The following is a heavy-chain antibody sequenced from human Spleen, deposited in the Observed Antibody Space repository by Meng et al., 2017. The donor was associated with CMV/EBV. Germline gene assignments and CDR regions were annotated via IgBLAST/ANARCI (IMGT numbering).Heavy chain of an antibody. CDR2: IYYSGST. Sequence: GSVSSGSYYWSWIRQPPGKGLEWIGYIYYSGSTNYNPSLKSRVTISVDTSKNQFSLKLSSVTAADTAVYYCARVGYSGRSGNWVDPWGQGTLVTVSS. CDR1: GSVSSGSYY. CDR3: ARVGYSGRSGNWVDP. D-gene: IGHD1-26*01. V-gene: IGHV4-61*01. J-gene: IGHJ5*02.